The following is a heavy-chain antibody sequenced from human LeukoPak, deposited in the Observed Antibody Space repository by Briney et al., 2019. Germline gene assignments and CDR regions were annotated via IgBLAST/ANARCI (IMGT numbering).Heavy chain of an antibody. CDR3: ARELGDSSGYYFHYYYYGMDV. D-gene: IGHD3-22*01. CDR2: ISYDGSNK. V-gene: IGHV3-30-3*01. J-gene: IGHJ6*02. CDR1: GFTFSSYA. Sequence: GGSLRLSCAASGFTFSSYAMHWVRQAPGKGLEWVAVISYDGSNKYYADSVKGRFTISRDNSKNTLYLQMNSLRAEDTAVYYCARELGDSSGYYFHYYYYGMDVWGQGTTVTVSS.